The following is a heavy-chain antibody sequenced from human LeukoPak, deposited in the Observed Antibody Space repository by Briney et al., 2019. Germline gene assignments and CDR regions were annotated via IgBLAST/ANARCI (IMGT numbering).Heavy chain of an antibody. D-gene: IGHD3-10*01. CDR1: GFTFSKYW. V-gene: IGHV3-74*01. J-gene: IGHJ4*02. CDR2: INTDGSGA. Sequence: GGSLRLSCAASGFTFSKYWMHWVRQPPGKGPVWVSKINTDGSGAIYADSVRGRFTISRDNSKNALYLQMNSLRAEDTAVYYCARVRGTIGGYFDNWGQGTLVTVSS. CDR3: ARVRGTIGGYFDN.